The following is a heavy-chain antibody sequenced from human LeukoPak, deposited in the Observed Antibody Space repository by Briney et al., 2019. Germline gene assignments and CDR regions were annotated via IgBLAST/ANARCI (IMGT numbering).Heavy chain of an antibody. CDR2: ISYDGSNK. D-gene: IGHD2-15*01. V-gene: IGHV3-30*04. CDR3: ARDWGDIVVVVAASYFDY. Sequence: GRSLRLSCAASGFTFSSYAMHWVRQAPGKGLGWVAVISYDGSNKYYADSVKGRFTISRDNSKNTLYLQMNSLRAEDTAVYYCARDWGDIVVVVAASYFDYWGQGTLVTVSS. J-gene: IGHJ4*02. CDR1: GFTFSSYA.